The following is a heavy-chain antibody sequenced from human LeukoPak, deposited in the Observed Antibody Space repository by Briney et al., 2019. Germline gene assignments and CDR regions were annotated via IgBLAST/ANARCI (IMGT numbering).Heavy chain of an antibody. CDR1: GFTFSSYG. Sequence: QPGRALRLSCAASGFTFSSYGMHWVRQAPGKGVEWVAVISYDGSNKYYADSVKGRFTISRDNSKNTLYLQMNSPRAEEAAVDDWARDAGDPVVMGPYDYYYGMDVWGQGTTVTVS. D-gene: IGHD2-21*02. CDR3: ARDAGDPVVMGPYDYYYGMDV. V-gene: IGHV3-30*03. J-gene: IGHJ6*02. CDR2: ISYDGSNK.